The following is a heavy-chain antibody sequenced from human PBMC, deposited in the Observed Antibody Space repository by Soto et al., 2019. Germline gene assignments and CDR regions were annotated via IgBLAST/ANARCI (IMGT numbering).Heavy chain of an antibody. J-gene: IGHJ4*01. V-gene: IGHV3-33*01. CDR1: GFTFGSSG. D-gene: IGHD3-22*01. Sequence: GGSPRLSCTASGFTFGSSGMHWVRQAPGKGLEWVAVIWRDGSNENYADSVKGRFTISRDNAKNSLYLQMNSLRAEDTAVYYCARDRPSYYDDSSGYYQDYWGHGTLVTVSS. CDR2: IWRDGSNE. CDR3: ARDRPSYYDDSSGYYQDY.